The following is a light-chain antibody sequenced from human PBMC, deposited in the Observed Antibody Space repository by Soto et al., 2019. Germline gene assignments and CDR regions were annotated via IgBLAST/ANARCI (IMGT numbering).Light chain of an antibody. CDR2: DVS. V-gene: IGLV2-11*01. CDR3: CSYAGSYTFARNV. Sequence: QSALTQPRSVSGTPGQSVTISCTGTSSDVAIYNYISWYQQHPGEAPKLMIHDVSERPSGVPDRFSGSKSGNTASLTISGLQAEDEADYYCCSYAGSYTFARNVFGTGTEVTVL. CDR1: SSDVAIYNY. J-gene: IGLJ1*01.